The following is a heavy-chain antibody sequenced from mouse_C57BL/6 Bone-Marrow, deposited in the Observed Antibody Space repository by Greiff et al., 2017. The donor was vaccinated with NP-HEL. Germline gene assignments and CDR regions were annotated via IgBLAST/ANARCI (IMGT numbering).Heavy chain of an antibody. CDR3: ARGDYYGSSPHY. CDR2: IDPSDSYT. Sequence: VQLQQPGAELVKPGASVKLSCKASGYTFTSYWMQWVKQRPGQGLEWIGEIDPSDSYTNYNQKFKGKATLTVDTSSSTAYMQLSSLTSEDSAVYYCARGDYYGSSPHYWGQGTTLTVSS. D-gene: IGHD1-1*01. J-gene: IGHJ2*01. CDR1: GYTFTSYW. V-gene: IGHV1-50*01.